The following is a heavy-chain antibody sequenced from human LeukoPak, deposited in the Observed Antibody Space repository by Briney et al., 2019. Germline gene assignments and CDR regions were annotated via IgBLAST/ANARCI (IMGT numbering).Heavy chain of an antibody. CDR2: IKGDGTSA. J-gene: IGHJ3*02. CDR3: AKAIRDSGYDWRGAFDI. Sequence: GGSLRLSCAASGFAFSTYWMHWVRQTPGKGLVWVSTIKGDGTSANYADSVKGRFTISSDNSKNTLYLQMNSLRAEDTAVYYCAKAIRDSGYDWRGAFDIWGQGTMVTVS. V-gene: IGHV3-74*01. CDR1: GFAFSTYW. D-gene: IGHD5-12*01.